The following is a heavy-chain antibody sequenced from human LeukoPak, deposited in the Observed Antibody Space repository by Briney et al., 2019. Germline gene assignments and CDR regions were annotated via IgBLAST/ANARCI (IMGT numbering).Heavy chain of an antibody. Sequence: GASVKVSCKASGYTFTSYGISWVRQAPGQGLEWMGWIRAYNGNTNYAQKLQGRVTMTTETSTSTAYMELRSLRSDDTAVYYCAIQRRRIVWFGDLFLDYSGQGSLVTVSS. CDR2: IRAYNGNT. J-gene: IGHJ4*02. D-gene: IGHD3-10*01. CDR1: GYTFTSYG. V-gene: IGHV1-18*01. CDR3: AIQRRRIVWFGDLFLDY.